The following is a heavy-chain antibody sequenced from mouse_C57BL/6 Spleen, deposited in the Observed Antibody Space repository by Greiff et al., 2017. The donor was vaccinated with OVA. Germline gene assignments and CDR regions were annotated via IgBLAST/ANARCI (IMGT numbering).Heavy chain of an antibody. CDR2: IDPEDGDT. J-gene: IGHJ1*03. V-gene: IGHV14-1*01. Sequence: VQLQQSGAELVRPGASVKLSCTASGFNIKDYYMHWVKQRPEQGLEWIGRIDPEDGDTEYAPKFQGKATMTADTSSNTAYLQLSSLTSEDTAVYYCTTSHYDGSSYVGYNWYFDVWGTGTTVTVSS. CDR1: GFNIKDYY. D-gene: IGHD1-1*01. CDR3: TTSHYDGSSYVGYNWYFDV.